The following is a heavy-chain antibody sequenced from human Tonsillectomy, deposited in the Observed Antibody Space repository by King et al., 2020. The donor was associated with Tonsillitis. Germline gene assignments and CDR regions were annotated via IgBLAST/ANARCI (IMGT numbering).Heavy chain of an antibody. J-gene: IGHJ4*02. CDR3: AKDVRGGDSSGPTGH. V-gene: IGHV3-23*04. D-gene: IGHD3-22*01. Sequence: VQLVESGGGLVQPGGSLRLSCAASGIIFSKYAMSWVRQGPGKGLEWVSHISNSGEDTFYADSVKGRFTISRDNSKNTLYLQMDSLRAEDTAIYYCAKDVRGGDSSGPTGHWGQGTLVTVSS. CDR1: GIIFSKYA. CDR2: ISNSGEDT.